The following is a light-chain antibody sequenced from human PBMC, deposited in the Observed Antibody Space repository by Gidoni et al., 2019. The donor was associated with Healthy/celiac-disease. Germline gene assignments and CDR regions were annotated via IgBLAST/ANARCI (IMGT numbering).Light chain of an antibody. J-gene: IGKJ3*01. Sequence: IRMTHSPSSFSASTGDRVTITCRASQGISSYLAWYQQKPGKAPKLLIYAASTLQSGVPSRFSGSGSGTDFTLTISCLQSEDFATYYCQQYYSYPFTFGPGTKVDIK. V-gene: IGKV1-8*01. CDR2: AAS. CDR3: QQYYSYPFT. CDR1: QGISSY.